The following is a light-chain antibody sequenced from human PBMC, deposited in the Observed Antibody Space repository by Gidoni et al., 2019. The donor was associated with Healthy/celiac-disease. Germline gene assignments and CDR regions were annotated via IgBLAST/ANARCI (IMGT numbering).Light chain of an antibody. V-gene: IGLV4-69*01. CDR3: QTWGTGTVV. Sequence: QLVLTQSPSASASLGASVKLTCTLSSGHSSYAIAWPQQQQEKGPRYFMKLNSDGSHSKGAGIPDRFSGSSSVAERYLTISSRQSEDEADYYCQTWGTGTVVFGGGTKLTVL. CDR2: LNSDGSH. CDR1: SGHSSYA. J-gene: IGLJ2*01.